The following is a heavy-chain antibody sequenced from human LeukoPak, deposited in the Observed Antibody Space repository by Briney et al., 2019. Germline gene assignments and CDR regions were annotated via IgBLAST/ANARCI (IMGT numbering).Heavy chain of an antibody. CDR3: ARVILQRDGYNYGYYFDY. V-gene: IGHV4-34*01. Sequence: SETLSLTCAVYGGSFSGYYWSWIRQPPGKGLEWIGEINHSGSTNYNPSLKSRVTISVDTSKNQFSLKLSSVTAADTAVYYCARVILQRDGYNYGYYFDYWGHGTLVTVSS. J-gene: IGHJ4*01. CDR1: GGSFSGYY. CDR2: INHSGST. D-gene: IGHD5-24*01.